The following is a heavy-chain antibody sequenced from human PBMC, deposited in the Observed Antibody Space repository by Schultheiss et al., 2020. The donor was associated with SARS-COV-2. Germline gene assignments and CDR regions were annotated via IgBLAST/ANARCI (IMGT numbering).Heavy chain of an antibody. CDR1: GGSVSGYD. CDR2: ITHSGSA. D-gene: IGHD3-9*01. J-gene: IGHJ6*03. Sequence: SETLSLTCTVSGGSVSGYDWSWIRQPPGKGLQWIGYITHSGSANYNPSLKSRVTMSVDTSKNQFSLKVSSVTAADTAVYYCARLRGDYDILTGYPYYYYMDVWGKGTTVTVSS. V-gene: IGHV4-59*08. CDR3: ARLRGDYDILTGYPYYYYMDV.